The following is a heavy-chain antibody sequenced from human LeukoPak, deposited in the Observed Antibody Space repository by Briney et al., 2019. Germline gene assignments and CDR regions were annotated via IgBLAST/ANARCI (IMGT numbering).Heavy chain of an antibody. CDR2: IYPGDSDT. CDR3: ATVINYYDSSGYPPFDY. Sequence: GESLKISCKGSGYSFTSYWIGWVRQMPGKGLEWMGIIYPGDSDTRYSPSFQGQVTISADKSISTAYLQWSSLKASDTAMYYCATVINYYDSSGYPPFDYWGQGTLVTVSS. V-gene: IGHV5-51*01. D-gene: IGHD3-22*01. J-gene: IGHJ4*02. CDR1: GYSFTSYW.